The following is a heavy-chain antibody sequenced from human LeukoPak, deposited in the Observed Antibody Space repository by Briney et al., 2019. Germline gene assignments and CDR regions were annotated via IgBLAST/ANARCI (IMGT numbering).Heavy chain of an antibody. CDR2: IIPILGIA. Sequence: SVKVSCKASGGTFSSYTSSWVRQAPGQGLEWMGRIIPILGIANYAQKFQGRVTITADKSTSTAYMELSSLRSEDTAVYYCARGKEQRDAFDIWGQGTMVTVSS. CDR3: ARGKEQRDAFDI. J-gene: IGHJ3*02. D-gene: IGHD1-1*01. V-gene: IGHV1-69*02. CDR1: GGTFSSYT.